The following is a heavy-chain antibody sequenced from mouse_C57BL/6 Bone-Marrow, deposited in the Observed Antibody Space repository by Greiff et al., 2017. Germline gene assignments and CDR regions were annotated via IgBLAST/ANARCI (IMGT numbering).Heavy chain of an antibody. Sequence: EVQLQQSGAELVRPGASVKLSCTASGFNIKDDYMHWVKQRPEQGLEWIGWIDPENGDTEYASKFQGKATITADTSSNTAYLQLSSLTSEDTAGYYCTPCGNCGFDYWGRGTSLTVSA. CDR1: GFNIKDDY. D-gene: IGHD2-1*01. J-gene: IGHJ2*03. CDR3: TPCGNCGFDY. V-gene: IGHV14-4*01. CDR2: IDPENGDT.